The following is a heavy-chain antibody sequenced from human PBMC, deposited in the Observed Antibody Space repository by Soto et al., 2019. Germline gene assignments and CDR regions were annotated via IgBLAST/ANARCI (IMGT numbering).Heavy chain of an antibody. CDR1: GGSISSYY. V-gene: IGHV4-59*01. Sequence: SETLSLTCTVSGGSISSYYWSWIRQPPGKGLEWIGYIYYSGSTNYNPSLKSRVTIPVDTSKNQFSLKLSSVTAADTAVYYCASQRTTYYDFWSGYAALYYMDVWGKGTTVTVSS. CDR3: ASQRTTYYDFWSGYAALYYMDV. D-gene: IGHD3-3*01. CDR2: IYYSGST. J-gene: IGHJ6*03.